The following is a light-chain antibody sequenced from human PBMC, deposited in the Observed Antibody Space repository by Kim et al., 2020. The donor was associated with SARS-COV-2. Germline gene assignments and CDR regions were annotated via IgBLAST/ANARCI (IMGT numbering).Light chain of an antibody. CDR3: CSYAGSSTLV. CDR1: SSDVGSYNL. CDR2: EGS. J-gene: IGLJ2*01. V-gene: IGLV2-23*01. Sequence: GQSITISCTGTSSDVGSYNLVSWYQQHQGKAPKLMIYEGSKRPSGVSNRFSGSKSGNTASLTISGLQAEDEADYYCCSYAGSSTLVFGGGTQLTVL.